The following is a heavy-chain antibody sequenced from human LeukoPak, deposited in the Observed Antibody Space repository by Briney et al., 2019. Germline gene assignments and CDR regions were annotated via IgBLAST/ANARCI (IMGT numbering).Heavy chain of an antibody. CDR3: ARDKPPNSSGSYWFDP. CDR2: IYTSGST. Sequence: SETLSLTCTVSGGSITSGSYYWSWIRQTAGKGLEWIGRIYTSGSTNYNPSLKSRVTMSVDTSKNQFSLKLSSVTAADTAVYYCARDKPPNSSGSYWFDPWGQGTLVTVSS. D-gene: IGHD6-19*01. V-gene: IGHV4-61*02. CDR1: GGSITSGSYY. J-gene: IGHJ5*02.